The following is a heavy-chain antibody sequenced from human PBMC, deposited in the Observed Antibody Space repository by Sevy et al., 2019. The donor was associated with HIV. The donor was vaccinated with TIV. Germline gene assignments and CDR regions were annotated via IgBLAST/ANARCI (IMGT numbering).Heavy chain of an antibody. J-gene: IGHJ4*02. V-gene: IGHV3-30*18. CDR2: ISSDGSDK. D-gene: IGHD3-22*01. Sequence: GGSLRLSCAASGFTFSSYGMHWVRQAPGKGLEWVAVISSDGSDKDYADSVKGRFTISRDNSKNTLYLQMNSLRVEDKAVYYCAKVPFTYSSGYYFDYWGQGTLVTVSS. CDR1: GFTFSSYG. CDR3: AKVPFTYSSGYYFDY.